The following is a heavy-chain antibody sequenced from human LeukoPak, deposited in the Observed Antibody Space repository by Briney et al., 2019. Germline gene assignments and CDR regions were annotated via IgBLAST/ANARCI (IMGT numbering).Heavy chain of an antibody. D-gene: IGHD4-17*01. CDR1: GFNFRTYG. V-gene: IGHV3-33*03. CDR3: KDRYGDLEN. CDR2: IWHDGSNK. Sequence: GGSLRLSYAASGFNFRTYGMHWVRQAPGKGLEWLAIIWHDGSNKYYGDSVKGRFTISRDNSKNTLYLEMNSLRAEDTAVYCVKDRYGDLENWGQGTLVTVSS. J-gene: IGHJ4*01.